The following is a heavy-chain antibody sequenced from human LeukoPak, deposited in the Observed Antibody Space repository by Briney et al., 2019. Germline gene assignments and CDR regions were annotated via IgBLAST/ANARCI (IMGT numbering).Heavy chain of an antibody. J-gene: IGHJ4*02. V-gene: IGHV3-13*01. D-gene: IGHD2-15*01. Sequence: PGGSLRLSCAASGFTFSSYDMHWVRQATGKGLEWVSAIGTAGDTYYPGSVKGRFTISRENAKNSLYLQMNSLRAGGTAVYYCARGYPGLHYFDYWGQGTLVTVSS. CDR1: GFTFSSYD. CDR3: ARGYPGLHYFDY. CDR2: IGTAGDT.